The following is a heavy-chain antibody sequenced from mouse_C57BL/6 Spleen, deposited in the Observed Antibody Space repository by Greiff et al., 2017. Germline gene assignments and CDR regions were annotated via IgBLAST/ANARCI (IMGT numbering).Heavy chain of an antibody. J-gene: IGHJ4*01. CDR1: GFSLTSYG. D-gene: IGHD1-3*01. Sequence: VHLVESGPGLVQPSQSLSITCTVSGFSLTSYGVHWVRQSPGKGLEWLGVIWRGGSTDYNAAFMSRLSITKDNSKSQVFFKMNSLQADDTAIYYCAKNSGFLYAMDYWGQGTSVTVSS. CDR2: IWRGGST. V-gene: IGHV2-5*01. CDR3: AKNSGFLYAMDY.